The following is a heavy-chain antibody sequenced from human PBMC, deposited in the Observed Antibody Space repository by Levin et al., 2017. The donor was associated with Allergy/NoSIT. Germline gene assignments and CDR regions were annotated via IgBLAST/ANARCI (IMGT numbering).Heavy chain of an antibody. V-gene: IGHV1-2*02. J-gene: IGHJ5*02. D-gene: IGHD3-3*01. CDR2: INPNSGGT. CDR3: ARSPLAGRSGYYNYWFDP. CDR1: GYTFTGYY. Sequence: ASVKVSCKASGYTFTGYYMHWVRQAPGQGLEWMGWINPNSGGTNYAQKFQGRVTMTRDTSISTAYMELSRLRSDDTAVYYCARSPLAGRSGYYNYWFDPWGQGTLVTVSS.